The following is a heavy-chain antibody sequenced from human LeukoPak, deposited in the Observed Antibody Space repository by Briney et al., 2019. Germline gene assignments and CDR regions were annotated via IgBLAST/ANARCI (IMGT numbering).Heavy chain of an antibody. J-gene: IGHJ3*02. CDR3: ALGLRYCSSTSCYPYAFDI. Sequence: GGSLRLSCVASGFTFSGYVMSWVRQAPGKGLEWVSGIGGSGGSTYYADSVKGRFTISRDNSKNTLYVQMNSLRAADTAVYYCALGLRYCSSTSCYPYAFDIWGQGTMVTVSS. CDR2: IGGSGGST. D-gene: IGHD2-2*01. CDR1: GFTFSGYV. V-gene: IGHV3-23*01.